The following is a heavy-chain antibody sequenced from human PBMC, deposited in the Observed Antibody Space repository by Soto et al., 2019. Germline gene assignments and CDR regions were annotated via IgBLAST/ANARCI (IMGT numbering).Heavy chain of an antibody. Sequence: QVQLQESGPGLVKPSETLSLTCTVSGGSISSYYWSRIRQPPGKGLEWIGYIYYSGSTNYNPSLKSRVTISVDTSKNQFSLKLSSVTAADTAVYYCARDPGRMFYYYGMDVWGQGTTVTVSS. CDR1: GGSISSYY. J-gene: IGHJ6*02. CDR2: IYYSGST. V-gene: IGHV4-59*01. D-gene: IGHD3-10*01. CDR3: ARDPGRMFYYYGMDV.